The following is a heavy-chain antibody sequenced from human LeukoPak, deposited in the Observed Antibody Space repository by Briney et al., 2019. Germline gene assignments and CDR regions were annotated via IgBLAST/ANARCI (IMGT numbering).Heavy chain of an antibody. CDR3: ARDSRTSSGYSHLDAFDI. J-gene: IGHJ3*02. V-gene: IGHV3-21*01. Sequence: GSLRLSCAASGFTFSGYSMNWVRQAPGKGLEWVSSISSSSAYIYQADSVKDRFTISRDNAKSSLYLQMNSLRAEDTAVYYCARDSRTSSGYSHLDAFDIWGQGTMVIVSS. CDR2: ISSSSAYI. CDR1: GFTFSGYS. D-gene: IGHD5-18*01.